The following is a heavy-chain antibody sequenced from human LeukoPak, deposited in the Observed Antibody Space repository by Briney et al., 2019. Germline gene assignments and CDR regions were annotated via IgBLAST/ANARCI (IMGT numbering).Heavy chain of an antibody. Sequence: KTGGSLRLSCAASGFTFSSYSMNWVRQGPGKGLEWVSSISISSSYIFYADSVKGRFTISRDNAKNSLYLQMNSLRAEDTAVYYCARSGAGMGYQLLHDVFDIWGQGAMVTVSS. CDR2: ISISSSYI. J-gene: IGHJ3*02. CDR3: ARSGAGMGYQLLHDVFDI. D-gene: IGHD2-2*01. V-gene: IGHV3-21*01. CDR1: GFTFSSYS.